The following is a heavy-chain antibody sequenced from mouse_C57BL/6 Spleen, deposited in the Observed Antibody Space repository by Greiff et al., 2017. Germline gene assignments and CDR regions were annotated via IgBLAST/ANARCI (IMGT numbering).Heavy chain of an antibody. D-gene: IGHD2-3*01. V-gene: IGHV5-17*01. CDR3: ARNGYYWFAY. CDR1: GFTFSDYG. CDR2: ISSGSSTI. Sequence: DVKLVESGGGLVKPGGSLKLSCAASGFTFSDYGMHWVRQAPEKGLEWVAYISSGSSTIYYAGTVKGRFTISRANAKNTLFLQMTSLRSEDTAMYYCARNGYYWFAYWGQGTLVTVSA. J-gene: IGHJ3*01.